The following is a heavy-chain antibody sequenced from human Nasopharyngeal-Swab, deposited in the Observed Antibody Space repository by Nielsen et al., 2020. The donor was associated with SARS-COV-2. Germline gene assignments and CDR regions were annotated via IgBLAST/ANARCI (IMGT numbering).Heavy chain of an antibody. CDR1: GYIFGSFW. Sequence: GESLKISCAGSGYIFGSFWMNWVRQAPGKGLEWVGRIKSKTDGGTTDYAAPVKGRFTISRDDSKNTLYLQMNSLKTEDTAVYYCTTEVMTVVVPAAHDAFDIWGQGTMVTVSS. D-gene: IGHD2-2*01. J-gene: IGHJ3*02. V-gene: IGHV3-15*01. CDR3: TTEVMTVVVPAAHDAFDI. CDR2: IKSKTDGGTT.